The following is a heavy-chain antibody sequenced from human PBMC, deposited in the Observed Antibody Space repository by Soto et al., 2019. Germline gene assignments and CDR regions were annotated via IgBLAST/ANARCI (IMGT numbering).Heavy chain of an antibody. V-gene: IGHV4-34*01. J-gene: IGHJ4*02. D-gene: IGHD3-10*01. Sequence: QVQLQQWGAGLLKPSETLSLTCAVYGGSFSGYYWSWIRQPPGKGREWIGEINHSGITNYNPSLKRRVTISVDTSMNQFSLKLSSVTAADTAVYYCASVLRKRGAGYFDYWGQGTLVTVSS. CDR2: INHSGIT. CDR3: ASVLRKRGAGYFDY. CDR1: GGSFSGYY.